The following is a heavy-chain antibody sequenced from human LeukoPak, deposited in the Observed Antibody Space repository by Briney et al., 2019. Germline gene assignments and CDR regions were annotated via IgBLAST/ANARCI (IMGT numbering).Heavy chain of an antibody. Sequence: GGSLRLSCAASGFTFSSYAMHWVRQAPGKGLEYVSAISSNGGSTYYANSVKGGFTISRDNSKNTLYLQMGSLRAEDMAVYYCARTHPGLTAMAYFDYWGQGTLVTVSS. D-gene: IGHD5-18*01. V-gene: IGHV3-64*01. J-gene: IGHJ4*02. CDR1: GFTFSSYA. CDR3: ARTHPGLTAMAYFDY. CDR2: ISSNGGST.